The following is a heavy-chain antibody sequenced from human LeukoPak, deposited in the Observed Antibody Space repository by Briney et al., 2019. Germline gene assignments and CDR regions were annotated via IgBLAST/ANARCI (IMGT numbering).Heavy chain of an antibody. Sequence: PWASVKVSCKASGNTFSNYGFSWVRQAPGQGLEWMGWISANSGNTDYAQKFQGRVTLTTDTSTSIAYMELRSLTSDDTAVYYCARDIGVSRFDPWGQGTLVTVSS. V-gene: IGHV1-18*01. D-gene: IGHD3-22*01. CDR2: ISANSGNT. CDR1: GNTFSNYG. J-gene: IGHJ5*02. CDR3: ARDIGVSRFDP.